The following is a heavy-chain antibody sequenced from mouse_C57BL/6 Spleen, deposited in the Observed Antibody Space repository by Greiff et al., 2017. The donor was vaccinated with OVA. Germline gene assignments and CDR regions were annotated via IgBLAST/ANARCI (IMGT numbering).Heavy chain of an antibody. CDR3: ARIYSNSFFDY. J-gene: IGHJ2*01. CDR1: GFPFSDYG. CDR2: ISSGSSTI. D-gene: IGHD2-5*01. V-gene: IGHV5-17*01. Sequence: EVQVVESGGGLVKPGGSLKLSCAASGFPFSDYGMHWVRQAPETGLEWVAYISSGSSTIYYADTVKGRFTISRDNAKNTLFLQMTSLRSEDTAMYYCARIYSNSFFDYWGQGTTLTVSS.